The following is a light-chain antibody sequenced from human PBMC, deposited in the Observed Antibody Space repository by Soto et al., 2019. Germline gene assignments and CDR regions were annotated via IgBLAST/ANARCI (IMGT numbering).Light chain of an antibody. V-gene: IGKV1-5*01. CDR3: QQYNSHSGT. CDR1: QTVNSW. J-gene: IGKJ1*01. Sequence: DIQMTQSPSTLSASLGDRVTITCRASQTVNSWLAWYQHKPGKAPKPLIYDASILESGVPARFSGSGSGTEFILTISSLQPDDVGTYYCQQYNSHSGTFGQGTTVDIK. CDR2: DAS.